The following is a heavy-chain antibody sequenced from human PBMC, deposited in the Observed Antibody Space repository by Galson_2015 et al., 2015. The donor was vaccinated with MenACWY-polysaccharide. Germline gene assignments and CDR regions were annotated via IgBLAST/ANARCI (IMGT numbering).Heavy chain of an antibody. V-gene: IGHV3-48*03. CDR2: ISGGGAMI. D-gene: IGHD5-18*01. J-gene: IGHJ3*02. Sequence: SLRLSCAASGFTFSTYDMNWVRQGPEKGLQWIAYISGGGAMINYADSVKGRFTIFRDNTQDSLYLEMNSLTAEDTGLYYCARDRGSYDAYDIWGQGTVVTVSS. CDR3: ARDRGSYDAYDI. CDR1: GFTFSTYD.